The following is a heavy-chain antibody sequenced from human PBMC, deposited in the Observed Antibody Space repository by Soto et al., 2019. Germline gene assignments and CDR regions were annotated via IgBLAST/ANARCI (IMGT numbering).Heavy chain of an antibody. D-gene: IGHD3-9*01. CDR2: ISYDGSNK. V-gene: IGHV3-30-3*01. CDR3: ARRVYDILTAPFDY. CDR1: GFTFSSYA. J-gene: IGHJ4*02. Sequence: QVQLVESGGGVVQPGRSLRLSCAASGFTFSSYAMHWVRQAPGKGLEWVAVISYDGSNKYYADSVKGRFTISRDNSKNTLYLQMNSLRAEDTAVYYCARRVYDILTAPFDYWGQGTLVTVSS.